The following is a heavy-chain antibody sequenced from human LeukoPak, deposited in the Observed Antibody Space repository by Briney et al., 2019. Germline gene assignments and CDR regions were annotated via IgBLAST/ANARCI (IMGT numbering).Heavy chain of an antibody. Sequence: GGSLRLSCAASGFTFSSYGMHWVRQAPGKGLEGVAFIRYDGSNKYYADSVKGRFTISRDNSKNTLYLQMNSLRAEDTAVYYCAKDRCRFDSGSYSCWFDPWGQGTMVTVSS. CDR1: GFTFSSYG. V-gene: IGHV3-30*02. CDR2: IRYDGSNK. CDR3: AKDRCRFDSGSYSCWFDP. J-gene: IGHJ5*02. D-gene: IGHD1-26*01.